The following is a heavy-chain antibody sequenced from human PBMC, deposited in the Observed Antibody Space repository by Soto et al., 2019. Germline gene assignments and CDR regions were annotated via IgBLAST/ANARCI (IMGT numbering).Heavy chain of an antibody. D-gene: IGHD1-26*01. J-gene: IGHJ6*02. V-gene: IGHV4-61*01. CDR2: IYSGGST. Sequence: SENLSLTCTVSGGFVNSDTHSWSWIRQTPGKRLEWIGFIYSGGSTKNPSLRSRVTMSVDTSKNQFSLKLRSVIVADTDVYHCARFVRSFSDPPSPKPAVFWGPGITVTVS. CDR3: ARFVRSFSDPPSPKPAVF. CDR1: GGFVNSDTHS.